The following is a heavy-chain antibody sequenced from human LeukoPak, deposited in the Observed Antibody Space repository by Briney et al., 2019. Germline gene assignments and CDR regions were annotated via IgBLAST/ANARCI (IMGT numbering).Heavy chain of an antibody. J-gene: IGHJ4*02. CDR1: GFTFSSYG. CDR2: IWYDGSNK. Sequence: GGSLRLSCAASGFTFSSYGMHWVRQAPGKGLEWVAVIWYDGSNKYYADSVKGRFTISKENSKNTLYLQMNSLRAEDTAVYYCARDQERGVSIFGFDYWGQGTLVTVSS. CDR3: ARDQERGVSIFGFDY. V-gene: IGHV3-33*01. D-gene: IGHD2/OR15-2a*01.